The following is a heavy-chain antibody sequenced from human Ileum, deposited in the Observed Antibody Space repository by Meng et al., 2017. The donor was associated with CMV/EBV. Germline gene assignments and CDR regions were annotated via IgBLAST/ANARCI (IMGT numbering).Heavy chain of an antibody. J-gene: IGHJ4*02. D-gene: IGHD6-19*01. V-gene: IGHV4-34*01. CDR3: ARDYGAVAGTGY. CDR2: IYYSGST. CDR1: GGSFTGYY. Sequence: SETLSLTCAVYGGSFTGYYWTWIRQPPGKGLEWIGSIYYSGSTYYNPSLKSRVTISVDTSKNQFSLKLSSVTAADTAVYYCARDYGAVAGTGYWGQGTLVTVSS.